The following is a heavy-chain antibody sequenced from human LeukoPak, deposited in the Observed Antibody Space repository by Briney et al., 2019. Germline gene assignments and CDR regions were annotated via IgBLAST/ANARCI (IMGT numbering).Heavy chain of an antibody. Sequence: GGSLRLSCAASGFTFSSYSMNWVRQAPGKGLEWVSYISSSSSTIYYADSVKGRFTISRDNAKNSLYLQMNSLRAEDTAVYYCARTYGDYVIYYFDYWGQGTLVTVSS. CDR2: ISSSSSTI. CDR1: GFTFSSYS. V-gene: IGHV3-48*04. J-gene: IGHJ4*02. CDR3: ARTYGDYVIYYFDY. D-gene: IGHD4-17*01.